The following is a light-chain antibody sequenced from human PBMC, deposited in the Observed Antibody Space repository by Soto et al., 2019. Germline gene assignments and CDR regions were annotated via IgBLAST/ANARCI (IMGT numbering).Light chain of an antibody. V-gene: IGKV3-15*01. J-gene: IGKJ5*01. CDR1: QSFSSN. CDR2: GAS. CDR3: QQYNDWPRT. Sequence: EIVMTQSPATLSVSPGERVTLSCRASQSFSSNLAWYQHKPGQAPRLLIYGASTTATDVPPRFSGSGSGTEFTLTISSLQSEDFAVYYCQQYNDWPRTFGQGTRLDIK.